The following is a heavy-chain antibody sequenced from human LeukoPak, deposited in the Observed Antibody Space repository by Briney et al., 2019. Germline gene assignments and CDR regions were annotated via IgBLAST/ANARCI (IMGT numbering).Heavy chain of an antibody. J-gene: IGHJ4*02. V-gene: IGHV1-46*01. CDR1: GYTFTSNY. Sequence: ASVKVSCKASGYTFTSNYIHWVRQAPGQGLEWMGMIYPSDGSTSYAQKFQGRVTVTRDTSTSTVHMELSGLRSEDTAVYYCARDQEAFDYWGQGTLVTVSS. CDR2: IYPSDGST. CDR3: ARDQEAFDY.